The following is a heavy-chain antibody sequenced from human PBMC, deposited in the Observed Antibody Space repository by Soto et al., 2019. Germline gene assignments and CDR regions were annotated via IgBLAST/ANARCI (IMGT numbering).Heavy chain of an antibody. CDR1: GFSLTTRGVG. D-gene: IGHD4-17*01. Sequence: QITLKESGPTLVKPTQTLTLTCTFSGFSLTTRGVGVGWIRQPPGKPLEWLALIYWDDDTRYSPSLKSRLAITKDTSKNQVVLTMSYIDPADTGTYFCAHRTTTVTWWFDPWGQGTLVTVSS. V-gene: IGHV2-5*02. CDR2: IYWDDDT. J-gene: IGHJ5*02. CDR3: AHRTTTVTWWFDP.